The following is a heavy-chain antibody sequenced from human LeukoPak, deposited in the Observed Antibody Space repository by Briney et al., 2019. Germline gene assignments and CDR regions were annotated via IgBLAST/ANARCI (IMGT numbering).Heavy chain of an antibody. D-gene: IGHD6-13*01. CDR1: GFTFTTYG. Sequence: GGSLRLSCAASGFTFTTYGLHWVRQAPGKGLEWVAAIASNGGSEYYADSVRGRFTISRDNSKNTLFLQMNSLRPDDTAVYYCAKRGHYSINWYHYFDYWGQGTLVTVSS. V-gene: IGHV3-30*18. J-gene: IGHJ4*02. CDR2: IASNGGSE. CDR3: AKRGHYSINWYHYFDY.